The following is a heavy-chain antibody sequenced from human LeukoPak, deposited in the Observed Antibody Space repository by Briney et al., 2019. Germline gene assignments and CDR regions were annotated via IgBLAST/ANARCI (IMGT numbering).Heavy chain of an antibody. D-gene: IGHD6-19*01. J-gene: IGHJ4*02. CDR2: ISGSGGST. CDR3: ARGTDDSSGWYWLY. V-gene: IGHV3-23*01. CDR1: GFTFSSYP. Sequence: PGGSLRLSCAASGFTFSSYPMNWVRPAPGKGLEWVSAISGSGGSTYYAGSVKGRFTISRDNSKNTLFLQVNSLRAEDTAVYYCARGTDDSSGWYWLYWGQGTLVTVSS.